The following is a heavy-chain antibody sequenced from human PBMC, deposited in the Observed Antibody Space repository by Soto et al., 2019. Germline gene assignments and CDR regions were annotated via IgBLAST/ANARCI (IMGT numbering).Heavy chain of an antibody. D-gene: IGHD6-25*01. J-gene: IGHJ6*04. Sequence: PEGSLRLSCSASGFTFSSYAMSWVRQAPGKGLEWVSAISGSGGSTYYADSVKGRFTISRDNSKNTLYLQMNSLRAEDTAVYYCAKEIKLSATLYFGTDVWGEGLTVTVST. CDR3: AKEIKLSATLYFGTDV. V-gene: IGHV3-23*01. CDR2: ISGSGGST. CDR1: GFTFSSYA.